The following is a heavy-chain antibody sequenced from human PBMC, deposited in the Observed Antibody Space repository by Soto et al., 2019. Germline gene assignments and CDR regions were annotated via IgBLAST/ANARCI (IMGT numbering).Heavy chain of an antibody. Sequence: SVKVSCKXSGFTFTSSAVQWVRQARGQRLEWIGWIVVGSGNTNYAQKFQERVTITRDMSTSTAYMELSSLRSEDTAVYYCAAGYFDWLLIDYWGQGTLVTVSS. D-gene: IGHD3-9*01. CDR3: AAGYFDWLLIDY. CDR1: GFTFTSSA. CDR2: IVVGSGNT. V-gene: IGHV1-58*01. J-gene: IGHJ4*02.